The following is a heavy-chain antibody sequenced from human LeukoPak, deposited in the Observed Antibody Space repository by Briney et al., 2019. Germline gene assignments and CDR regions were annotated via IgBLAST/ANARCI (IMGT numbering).Heavy chain of an antibody. CDR2: ITSGGDYI. D-gene: IGHD3-9*01. CDR1: GFTFNTFN. V-gene: IGHV3-21*01. Sequence: PGGSLRLSCAASGFTFNTFNMNWVRQAPGKGLEWVSSITSGGDYIYYADSVKGRFTTSRDNAKNSLSPQLNNLRVEDTAVYYCARGHYDVLAASYKWTPDYWGQGTLVTVSS. J-gene: IGHJ4*02. CDR3: ARGHYDVLAASYKWTPDY.